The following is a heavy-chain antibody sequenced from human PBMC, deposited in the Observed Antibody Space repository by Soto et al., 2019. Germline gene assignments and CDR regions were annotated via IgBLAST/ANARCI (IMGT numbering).Heavy chain of an antibody. CDR1: GFTFSSYF. CDR2: ISYDGSNK. CDR3: AKDRVLLWSIFDY. V-gene: IGHV3-30*18. D-gene: IGHD3-10*01. J-gene: IGHJ4*02. Sequence: GGSLRLSCAASGFTFSSYFMHWVRQAPGKGLEWVAVISYDGSNKYYADSVKGRFTISRDNSKNTLYLQMNSLRAEDTAVYYCAKDRVLLWSIFDYWGQGTLVTVSS.